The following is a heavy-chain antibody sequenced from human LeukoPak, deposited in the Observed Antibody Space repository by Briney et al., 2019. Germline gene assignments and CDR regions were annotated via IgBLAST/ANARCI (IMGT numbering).Heavy chain of an antibody. CDR1: GFTFSSYE. CDR2: ISSSGSTI. V-gene: IGHV3-48*03. CDR3: AREGMWFGDLGAGF. D-gene: IGHD3-10*01. Sequence: PGGSLRLSCAASGFTFSSYEMNWVRQAPGKGLEWVSYISSSGSTIYYADSVKGRFTISRDNANNSLFLQMNSLRAEDTAVYYCAREGMWFGDLGAGFWGQGTPVTVSS. J-gene: IGHJ4*02.